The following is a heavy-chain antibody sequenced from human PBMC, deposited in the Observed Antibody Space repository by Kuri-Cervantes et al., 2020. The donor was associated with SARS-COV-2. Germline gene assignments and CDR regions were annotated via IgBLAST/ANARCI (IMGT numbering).Heavy chain of an antibody. V-gene: IGHV3-11*04. CDR3: ARRVTFYYYMDV. J-gene: IGHJ6*03. CDR2: ISSSGSTI. Sequence: GESLKISCAASGFTFSDYYMSWIRQAPGKGLEWVSYISSSGSTIYYAGSVKGRFTISRDNAKNSLYLQMNSLRAEDTAVYYCARRVTFYYYMDVWGKGTTVTVSS. CDR1: GFTFSDYY. D-gene: IGHD2/OR15-2a*01.